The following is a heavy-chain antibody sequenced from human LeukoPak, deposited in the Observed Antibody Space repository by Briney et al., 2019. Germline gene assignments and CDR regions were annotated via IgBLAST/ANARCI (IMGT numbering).Heavy chain of an antibody. CDR2: INPNSGGT. V-gene: IGHV1-2*02. CDR1: GYTFTGYY. D-gene: IGHD2-2*02. CDR3: ARASDIVVVTAAILGYYYYGMDV. J-gene: IGHJ6*02. Sequence: GASVKVSCKASGYTFTGYYMHWVRQAPGQGLEWMGWINPNSGGTNYAQKFQGRVTMTRDTSISTAYMELSRLRSDDTAVYYCARASDIVVVTAAILGYYYYGMDVWGQGTTVTVSS.